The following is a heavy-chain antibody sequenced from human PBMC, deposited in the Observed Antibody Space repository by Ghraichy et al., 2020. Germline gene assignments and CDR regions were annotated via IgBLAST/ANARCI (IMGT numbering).Heavy chain of an antibody. CDR3: ARDFAGSYYLAFDI. D-gene: IGHD1-26*01. J-gene: IGHJ3*02. CDR2: INAGNGNT. CDR1: GYTFNTYA. V-gene: IGHV1-3*01. Sequence: ASVKVSCTASGYTFNTYAMHWVRQAPGQRLEWMGWINAGNGNTKYSQKFQARVTITRDTSASTAYMVLSSLRSEDTAVYYCARDFAGSYYLAFDIWGQGTMVTVSS.